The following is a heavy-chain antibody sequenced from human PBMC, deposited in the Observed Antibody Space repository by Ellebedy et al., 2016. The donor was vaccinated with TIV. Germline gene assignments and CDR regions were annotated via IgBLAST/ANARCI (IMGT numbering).Heavy chain of an antibody. V-gene: IGHV3-7*03. CDR1: GFTVSSNY. J-gene: IGHJ4*02. D-gene: IGHD2-2*01. CDR2: IKQDGSEK. Sequence: GGSLRLSCAASGFTVSSNYMSWVRQAPGEGLEWVANIKQDGSEKYYVDSVKGRFTISRDNAKNSLYLQMNSLRVEDTAVYYCAKMPDFDYWGQGTLVTVSS. CDR3: AKMPDFDY.